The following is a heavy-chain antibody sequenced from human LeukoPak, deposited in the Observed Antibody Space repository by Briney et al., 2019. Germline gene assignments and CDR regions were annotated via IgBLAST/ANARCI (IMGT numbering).Heavy chain of an antibody. V-gene: IGHV4-59*08. CDR1: GGAISSYY. CDR3: ARQTGSGLFILP. CDR2: IFYSGTT. J-gene: IGHJ4*02. D-gene: IGHD3/OR15-3a*01. Sequence: SQTLSLTSTVSGGAISSYYWSWIRQPPGQGLEWIGFIFYSGTTNYNPFLKSRVTISVDMSKNQFSLKLSSVTAADTAVYYCARQTGSGLFILPGGQRTLVTVSS.